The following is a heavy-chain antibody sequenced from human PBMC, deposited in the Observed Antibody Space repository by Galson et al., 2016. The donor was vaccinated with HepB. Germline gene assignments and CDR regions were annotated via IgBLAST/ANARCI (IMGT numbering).Heavy chain of an antibody. V-gene: IGHV3-15*07. CDR1: GVKFSDAW. CDR2: IKSKGSGGTI. Sequence: SLRLSCAVSGVKFSDAWMSWARQAPGKGLEWVGRIKSKGSGGTIDYSSPVKGRFIISRDDSKNMLYLQMNSLKTEDTAVYFCAHDTSGYYRFDFWGQGTLVTVSS. CDR3: AHDTSGYYRFDF. D-gene: IGHD3-22*01. J-gene: IGHJ4*02.